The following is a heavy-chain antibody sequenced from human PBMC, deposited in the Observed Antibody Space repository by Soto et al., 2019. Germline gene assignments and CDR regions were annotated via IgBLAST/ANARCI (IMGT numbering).Heavy chain of an antibody. Sequence: SETLSLTCAVYGGSFSGYYWSWIRQPPGKRLEWIGEINHSGSTNYDPSLKSRVTISVDTSKNQFSLKLSSVTAADTAVYYCASLSYSSTRGYYYGMDVWGQGTTVTVSS. CDR2: INHSGST. J-gene: IGHJ6*02. CDR3: ASLSYSSTRGYYYGMDV. CDR1: GGSFSGYY. D-gene: IGHD6-19*01. V-gene: IGHV4-34*01.